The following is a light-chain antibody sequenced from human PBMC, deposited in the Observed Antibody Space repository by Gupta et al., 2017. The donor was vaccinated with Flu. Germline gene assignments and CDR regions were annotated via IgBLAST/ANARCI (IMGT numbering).Light chain of an antibody. V-gene: IGKV1-5*03. CDR1: QDILNW. J-gene: IGKJ1*01. CDR3: QQYFSFYS. CDR2: RAS. Sequence: DVQMTQTPPSLSASVGDKITITCRASQDILNWVAWFQQKPGKAPKLLIDRASDLESGVPPRFSGSGYGTEFTLTITRLQPADVGTYYCQQYFSFYSFGQGTKV.